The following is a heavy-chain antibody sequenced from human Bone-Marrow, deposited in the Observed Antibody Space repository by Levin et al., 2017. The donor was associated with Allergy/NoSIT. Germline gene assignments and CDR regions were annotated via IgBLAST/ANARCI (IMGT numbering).Heavy chain of an antibody. Sequence: ASVKVSCEASGYTFASYTITWVRQAPGQGPEWMGWISAYSGDTVYAQRFQGRVTMTTDTSPNTAYMELRSLRSDDTAVYYCARSLFGRARGIYYYYYMDVWGEGTPVTVSS. CDR3: ARSLFGRARGIYYYYYMDV. CDR1: GYTFASYT. CDR2: ISAYSGDT. J-gene: IGHJ6*03. D-gene: IGHD3-10*01. V-gene: IGHV1-18*01.